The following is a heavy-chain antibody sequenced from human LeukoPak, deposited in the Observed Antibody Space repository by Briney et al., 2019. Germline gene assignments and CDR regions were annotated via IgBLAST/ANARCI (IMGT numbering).Heavy chain of an antibody. D-gene: IGHD3-22*01. CDR2: ISWNGGST. Sequence: GGSLTLLCAASGFPFSNFAMHWVRQARGKALEYISLISWNGGSTYYAICVEGRFPISRDNSKNTLYLQMGSLRAEDMAVYYCARETYYYHSSGYYTAFDIWGQGTMVTVSS. CDR1: GFPFSNFA. V-gene: IGHV3-64*01. CDR3: ARETYYYHSSGYYTAFDI. J-gene: IGHJ3*02.